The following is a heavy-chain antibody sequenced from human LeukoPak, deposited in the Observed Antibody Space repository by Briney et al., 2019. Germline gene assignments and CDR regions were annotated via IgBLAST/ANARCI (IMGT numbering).Heavy chain of an antibody. CDR3: ARVEMATIFLDS. D-gene: IGHD5-24*01. CDR1: GASISTYY. V-gene: IGHV4-59*01. J-gene: IGHJ4*02. CDR2: IYYTGRT. Sequence: SETLSLTCTVSGASISTYYWSWIRQPPGKGLEWIGYIYYTGRTNYNPSLKSRVTISVDTSKNQFSLKLSSVTAADTAVYYCARVEMATIFLDSWGQGTLVTVSS.